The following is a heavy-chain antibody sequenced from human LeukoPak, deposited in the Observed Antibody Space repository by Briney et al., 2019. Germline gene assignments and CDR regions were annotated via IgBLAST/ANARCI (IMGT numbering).Heavy chain of an antibody. CDR1: GYTFTSYG. Sequence: GASVKVSCKASGYTFTSYGISWLRQAPGQGLEWMGWIIAYNGNTNYAQKLQGRVTMTTDTSTSTAYMELRSLRSDDTAVYYCASMNLGGYDDNYYYYYGMDVWGQGTTVTVSS. V-gene: IGHV1-18*01. CDR3: ASMNLGGYDDNYYYYYGMDV. D-gene: IGHD5-12*01. J-gene: IGHJ6*02. CDR2: IIAYNGNT.